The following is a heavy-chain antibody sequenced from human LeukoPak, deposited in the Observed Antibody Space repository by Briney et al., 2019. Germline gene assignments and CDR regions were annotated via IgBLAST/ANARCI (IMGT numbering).Heavy chain of an antibody. D-gene: IGHD1-26*01. CDR2: IWYDGSNK. CDR1: GFTFSSYG. J-gene: IGHJ4*02. CDR3: ARDHSFYRGSYTPLPDFDY. V-gene: IGHV3-33*01. Sequence: GGSLRLSCAASGFTFSSYGMHWVRQAPGKGLEWVTVIWYDGSNKYYADSVKGRFTISRDNSKNTLYLQMNSLRAEDTAVYYCARDHSFYRGSYTPLPDFDYWGQGTLVTVSS.